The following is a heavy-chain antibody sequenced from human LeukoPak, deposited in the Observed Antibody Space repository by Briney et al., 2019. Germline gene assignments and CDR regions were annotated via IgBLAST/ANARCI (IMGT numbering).Heavy chain of an antibody. V-gene: IGHV1-18*01. CDR2: ISAYNGNT. CDR3: ARDRPSYDSSGSDRRPFDY. CDR1: GYTFTNYN. D-gene: IGHD3-22*01. Sequence: ASVKVSCKASGYTFTNYNITWVRQAPGQGLEWMGWISAYNGNTNYAQKLQGRVTMTTDTSTSTAYMELRSLRSDDTAVYYCARDRPSYDSSGSDRRPFDYWGQGTLVTVSS. J-gene: IGHJ4*02.